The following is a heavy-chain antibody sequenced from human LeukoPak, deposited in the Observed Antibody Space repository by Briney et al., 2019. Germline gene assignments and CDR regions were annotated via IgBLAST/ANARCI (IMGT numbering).Heavy chain of an antibody. Sequence: YPSETLSLTCTVSGGSISGTDLYWGWIRQLPGKGLEWIGNIHSTGNSFCNPSLKSRVTISVDTSKNQFSLKLSSVTAADTAVYYREKDSHLDVWGHGTTVTVSS. V-gene: IGHV4-39*01. CDR2: IHSTGNS. D-gene: IGHD2-15*01. CDR1: GGSISGTDLY. J-gene: IGHJ6*02. CDR3: EKDSHLDV.